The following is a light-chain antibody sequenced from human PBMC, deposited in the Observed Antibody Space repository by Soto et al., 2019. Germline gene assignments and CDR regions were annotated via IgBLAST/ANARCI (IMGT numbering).Light chain of an antibody. CDR1: SSNIGNNY. J-gene: IGLJ3*02. Sequence: QSVLTQPPSVSAAPGQTVTISCSGSSSNIGNNYVSWYQQLPGTAPKLLIYDNNKRPSGIPDRFSGSKSGTSATLGITGLQTGDEADYYCGTWDSSGVFGGGTQLTVL. V-gene: IGLV1-51*01. CDR3: GTWDSSGV. CDR2: DNN.